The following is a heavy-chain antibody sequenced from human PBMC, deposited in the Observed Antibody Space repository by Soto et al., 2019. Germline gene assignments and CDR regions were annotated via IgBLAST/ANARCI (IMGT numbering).Heavy chain of an antibody. CDR3: ARLAYCGGDCYSDYFDY. D-gene: IGHD2-21*02. J-gene: IGHJ4*02. V-gene: IGHV1-69*01. Sequence: QVQLVQSGAEVKKLGSSVKVSCKASGGTFSSYAISWVRQAPGQGLEWMGGIIPIFGTANYAQKFQGRVTITADESTSTAYMELSSLRSEDTAVYYCARLAYCGGDCYSDYFDYWGQGTLVTVSS. CDR1: GGTFSSYA. CDR2: IIPIFGTA.